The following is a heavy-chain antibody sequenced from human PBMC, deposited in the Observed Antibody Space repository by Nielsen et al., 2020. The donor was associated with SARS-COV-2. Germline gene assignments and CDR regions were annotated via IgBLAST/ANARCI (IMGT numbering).Heavy chain of an antibody. CDR2: IYYNGST. Sequence: SETLSLTCVASGGSISNFYWNWIRQPPGKGLEWIGFIYYNGSTNYNPSLKSRATISVDTSKKHLFLKLTSVTTADTAMYYCARGTKSYYDFWTGSYYYYYYMDVWGKGTTVTVSS. D-gene: IGHD3-3*01. CDR3: ARGTKSYYDFWTGSYYYYYYMDV. V-gene: IGHV4-59*01. CDR1: GGSISNFY. J-gene: IGHJ6*03.